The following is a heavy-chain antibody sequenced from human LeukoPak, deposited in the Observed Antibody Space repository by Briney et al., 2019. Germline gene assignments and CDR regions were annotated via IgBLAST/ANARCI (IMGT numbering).Heavy chain of an antibody. V-gene: IGHV4-59*01. J-gene: IGHJ4*02. CDR3: ARVEVEMSTVDY. D-gene: IGHD5-24*01. CDR1: GGSISSYY. Sequence: SETLSLTCTVSGGSISSYYWIWIRQPPGKGLEWIGYIYYSGSTNYNPSLKSRVTISVDTSKNQFSLKLSSVTAADTAVYYCARVEVEMSTVDYWGQGTLVTVSS. CDR2: IYYSGST.